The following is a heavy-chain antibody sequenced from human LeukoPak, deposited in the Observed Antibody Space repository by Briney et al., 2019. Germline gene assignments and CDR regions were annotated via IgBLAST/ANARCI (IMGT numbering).Heavy chain of an antibody. CDR3: ARPNYYDSSGYYYARMDFDY. Sequence: ASVKVSCKTSGYPFTTYEINWVRQAAGQGLEWMGWVHPNSGNTAYAQKFQGRVTMTRDTSISTAYMELSRLRSDDTAVYYCARPNYYDSSGYYYARMDFDYWGQGTLVTVSS. D-gene: IGHD3-22*01. CDR1: GYPFTTYE. J-gene: IGHJ4*02. CDR2: VHPNSGNT. V-gene: IGHV1-8*01.